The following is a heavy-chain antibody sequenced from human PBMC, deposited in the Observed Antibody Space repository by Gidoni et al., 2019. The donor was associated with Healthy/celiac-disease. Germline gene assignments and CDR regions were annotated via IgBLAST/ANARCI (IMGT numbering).Heavy chain of an antibody. V-gene: IGHV3-23*01. CDR3: AKETEDYGDYGGRFGY. CDR1: GFTFSSYA. D-gene: IGHD4-17*01. Sequence: EVQLLESGGGLVQPGGSLRLSCAASGFTFSSYAMSWVRQAPGKGLAWVSAISGSGGSTYYADSVKGRFTISRDNSKNTLYLQMNSLRAEDTAVYYCAKETEDYGDYGGRFGYWGQGTLVTVSS. J-gene: IGHJ4*02. CDR2: ISGSGGST.